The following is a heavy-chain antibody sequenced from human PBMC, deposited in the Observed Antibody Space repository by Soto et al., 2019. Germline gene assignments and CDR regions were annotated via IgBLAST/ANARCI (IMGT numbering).Heavy chain of an antibody. D-gene: IGHD3-10*01. CDR2: VHYDQKT. V-gene: IGHV4-39*01. J-gene: IGHJ4*02. Sequence: QLQLQESGPGLLKPAETLFLSCSVSGGSVGGSGYYWGWIRQSPVKRLEWIGNVHYDQKTYYSPSLESRLTISIDTLKINFTLKLTTVIAADKAVYSCARQRGRFGEADYWGQGTLVTVSS. CDR3: ARQRGRFGEADY. CDR1: GGSVGGSGYY.